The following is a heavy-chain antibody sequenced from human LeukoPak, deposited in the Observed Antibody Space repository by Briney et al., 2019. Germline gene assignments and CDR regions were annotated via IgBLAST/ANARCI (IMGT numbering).Heavy chain of an antibody. Sequence: GGSLRLSCVASGFTFSDAWMSWVRQAPGKGLEWVGRIKSRIDGGTIDYGAPVKGRFTISRDDSRDTLYLQMNSLKTEDTAVYYCTTRRQDGCWGQGTLVTVS. CDR1: GFTFSDAW. CDR2: IKSRIDGGTI. V-gene: IGHV3-15*01. D-gene: IGHD6-25*01. J-gene: IGHJ4*02. CDR3: TTRRQDGC.